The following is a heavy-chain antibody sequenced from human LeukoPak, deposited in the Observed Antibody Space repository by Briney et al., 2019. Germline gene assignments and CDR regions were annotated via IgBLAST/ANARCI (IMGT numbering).Heavy chain of an antibody. CDR3: ARGRGDYSIDYYYYMDV. J-gene: IGHJ6*03. CDR1: GFTFSSYA. CDR2: ISSNGGST. D-gene: IGHD4-17*01. V-gene: IGHV3-64*01. Sequence: GGSLRLSRAASGFTFSSYAMHWVRQAPGKGLEYVSAISSNGGSTYYANSVKGRFTISRDNSKNTLYLQMGSLRAEDMAVYYCARGRGDYSIDYYYYMDVWGKGTTVTVSS.